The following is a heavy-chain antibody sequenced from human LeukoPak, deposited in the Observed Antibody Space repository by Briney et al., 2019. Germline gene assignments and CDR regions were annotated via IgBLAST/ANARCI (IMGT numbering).Heavy chain of an antibody. CDR1: GLTFDDYG. J-gene: IGHJ2*01. CDR2: ISDSGANT. V-gene: IGHV3-23*01. CDR3: AKSMTLQWRGFFDL. D-gene: IGHD6-19*01. Sequence: GGSLRLSCAASGLTFDDYGMSWVRQAPGKGLEWVSTISDSGANTYYADSVRGRFTISRDNSKNTLYLQKNSLRADDTAIYYCAKSMTLQWRGFFDLWGRGTHVTVSS.